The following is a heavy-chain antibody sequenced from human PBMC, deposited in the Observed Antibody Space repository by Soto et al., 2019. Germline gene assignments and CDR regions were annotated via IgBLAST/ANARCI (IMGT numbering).Heavy chain of an antibody. D-gene: IGHD3-16*02. J-gene: IGHJ4*02. Sequence: GGSLRLSCAASGFTFSSYSMNWVRQAPGKGLEWVSYISSSSSTIYYADSVKGRFTISRDNAKNSLYLQMNSLRAEDTAVYYCARGGDYIWGSYRYTMDYWGQGTLVTVSS. CDR1: GFTFSSYS. V-gene: IGHV3-48*01. CDR3: ARGGDYIWGSYRYTMDY. CDR2: ISSSSSTI.